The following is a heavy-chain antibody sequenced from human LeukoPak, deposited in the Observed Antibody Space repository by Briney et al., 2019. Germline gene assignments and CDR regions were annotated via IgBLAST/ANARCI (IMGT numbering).Heavy chain of an antibody. J-gene: IGHJ1*01. CDR3: ARSDPQYYYDSSGYSYPLEFFQH. Sequence: PGGSLTLSCAASGFTFSSYSMNWVRQAPGKGLEWVSSISSSSSYIYYADSVKGRFTISRDNAKNSLYLQMNSLRGEDTAVYYCARSDPQYYYDSSGYSYPLEFFQHWGQGTLVTVSS. V-gene: IGHV3-21*01. CDR2: ISSSSSYI. D-gene: IGHD3-22*01. CDR1: GFTFSSYS.